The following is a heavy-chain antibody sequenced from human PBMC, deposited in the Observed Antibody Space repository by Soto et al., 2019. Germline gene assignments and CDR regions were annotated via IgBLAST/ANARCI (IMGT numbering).Heavy chain of an antibody. V-gene: IGHV5-51*01. Sequence: PGESLKISCKGSGYSFTSNWIGWVRQLPGKGLEWMGIIDPGDSDARYSPSFQGQVTISADESTSTAYLQWSSLKASDTAMYYCARRATIVRGVTSYYFDYWGQGTLVTVS. CDR1: GYSFTSNW. CDR3: ARRATIVRGVTSYYFDY. D-gene: IGHD3-10*01. CDR2: IDPGDSDA. J-gene: IGHJ4*02.